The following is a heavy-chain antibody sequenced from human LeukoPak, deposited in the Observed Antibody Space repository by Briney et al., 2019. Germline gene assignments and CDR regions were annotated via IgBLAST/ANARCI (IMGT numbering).Heavy chain of an antibody. Sequence: PGGSLRLSCAASGFTFSSYGMHWVRQAPGKGLEWVAFIRYDGSNKYYADSVKGRFTISRDNSKNMLYLEMNSLRAEDTAVYYCARHDWFDPWGQGTLVTVSS. CDR3: ARHDWFDP. D-gene: IGHD3-3*01. J-gene: IGHJ5*02. CDR1: GFTFSSYG. CDR2: IRYDGSNK. V-gene: IGHV3-30*02.